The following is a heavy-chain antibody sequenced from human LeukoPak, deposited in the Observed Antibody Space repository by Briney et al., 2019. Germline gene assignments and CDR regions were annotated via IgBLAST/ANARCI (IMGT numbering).Heavy chain of an antibody. Sequence: TSETLSLTCAVYGGSFSGYYWSWIRQPPGKGLEWIGEINHSGSTNYNPSLKSRVTISVDTSKNQFSLKLSSVTAADTAVYYCASASIVGATVWGQGTLVTVSS. CDR3: ASASIVGATV. CDR1: GGSFSGYY. D-gene: IGHD1-26*01. J-gene: IGHJ4*02. V-gene: IGHV4-34*01. CDR2: INHSGST.